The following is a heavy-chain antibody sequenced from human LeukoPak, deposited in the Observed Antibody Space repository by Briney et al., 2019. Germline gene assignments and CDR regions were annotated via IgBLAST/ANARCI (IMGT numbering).Heavy chain of an antibody. Sequence: GGSLRLSCAASGFSFSSYGMHWVRQAPGKGLEWVAYMRSDGSTKYYADSVKGRFTISRDNSKNTLYLQMNSLRPEDTAVYYCAKGYDSSSYYLDQWGQGTLVTVSP. CDR2: MRSDGSTK. D-gene: IGHD3-22*01. J-gene: IGHJ4*02. CDR1: GFSFSSYG. V-gene: IGHV3-30*02. CDR3: AKGYDSSSYYLDQ.